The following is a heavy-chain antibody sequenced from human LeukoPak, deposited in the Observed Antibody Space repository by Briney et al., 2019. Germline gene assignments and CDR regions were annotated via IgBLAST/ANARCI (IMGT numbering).Heavy chain of an antibody. CDR3: ARRVGATLEFDY. D-gene: IGHD1-26*01. J-gene: IGHJ4*02. CDR1: GYTFTDIY. CDR2: IVPNTGGT. V-gene: IGHV1-2*02. Sequence: ASVKVSCTASGYTFTDIYIHWVRQAHGQGLEWMGWIVPNTGGTRYAQNFQGRVTMTRDTSTTTAYMELRSLRSDDTAVYYCARRVGATLEFDYWGQGTLVTVSS.